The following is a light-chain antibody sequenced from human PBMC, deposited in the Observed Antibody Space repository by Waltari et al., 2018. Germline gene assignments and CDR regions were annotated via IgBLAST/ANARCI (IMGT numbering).Light chain of an antibody. J-gene: IGKJ4*01. CDR3: QQYASPPPLT. V-gene: IGKV3-20*01. CDR2: GAY. Sequence: EIVLTQSPGTLSLSPGESATLSCRASQSVLHNYLAWYQKKPGQPPRLLIYGAYNRATGVPDRFSGSGSGTDFTLTISRLEPEDFAVYYCQQYASPPPLTFGGGAKVEIK. CDR1: QSVLHNY.